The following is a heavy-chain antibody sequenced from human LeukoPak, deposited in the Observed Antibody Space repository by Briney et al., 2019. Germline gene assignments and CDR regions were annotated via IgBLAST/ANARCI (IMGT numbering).Heavy chain of an antibody. Sequence: SETLSLTCTVSGASISSYYWTWIRQPPGKGLEWIGYIFYSGNTNYNPSLKSRVTISVDTSKNQFSLKLSSVTAADTAVYYCARVYDSGSQAYFYYMDVWGKGTTVTISS. V-gene: IGHV4-59*01. D-gene: IGHD3-10*01. CDR2: IFYSGNT. J-gene: IGHJ6*03. CDR1: GASISSYY. CDR3: ARVYDSGSQAYFYYMDV.